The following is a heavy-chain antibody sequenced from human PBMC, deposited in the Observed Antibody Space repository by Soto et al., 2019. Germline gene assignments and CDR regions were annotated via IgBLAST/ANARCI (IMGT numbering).Heavy chain of an antibody. CDR3: ASPVLVGATTGWGDAFDI. CDR2: IIPIFGTA. CDR1: GGTFSSYA. Sequence: QVQLVQSGAEVKKPGSSVKVSCKASGGTFSSYAISWVRQAPGQGLEWMGGIIPIFGTANYAQKFQGRVTITADESTSTAYMELSSLRSEDTAVYYCASPVLVGATTGWGDAFDIWGQGTMVTVSS. V-gene: IGHV1-69*12. J-gene: IGHJ3*02. D-gene: IGHD1-26*01.